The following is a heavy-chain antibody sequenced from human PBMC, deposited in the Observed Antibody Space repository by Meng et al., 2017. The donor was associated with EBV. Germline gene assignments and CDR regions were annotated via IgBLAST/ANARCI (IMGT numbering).Heavy chain of an antibody. D-gene: IGHD1-26*01. CDR3: TTDEGGSRF. J-gene: IGHJ4*02. CDR1: EFTFTSAW. Sequence: VQLVGCGGSLVKSGASLKLACAASEFTFTSAWKNWARQAAGKGLEWVDRIGSQVDGRTADYSAPVKGRFTISRDDSKHTLYLQMNSLKIEDSAVYYCTTDEGGSRFWGQGTLVTVSS. V-gene: IGHV3-15*04. CDR2: IGSQVDGRTA.